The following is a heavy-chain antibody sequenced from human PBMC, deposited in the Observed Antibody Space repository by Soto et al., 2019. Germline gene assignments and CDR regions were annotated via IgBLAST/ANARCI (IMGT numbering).Heavy chain of an antibody. CDR1: GGTFSSYT. D-gene: IGHD3-22*01. V-gene: IGHV1-69*08. CDR3: ARDLRRDSSGLGFDY. Sequence: QVQLVQSGAEVKKPGSSVKVSCKASGGTFSSYTISWVRQAPGQGLEWMGRIIPILGIANYAQKFQGRVTITADKSTSTAHMALSSRRSEDTAVYYCARDLRRDSSGLGFDYWGQGTLVTVSS. CDR2: IIPILGIA. J-gene: IGHJ4*02.